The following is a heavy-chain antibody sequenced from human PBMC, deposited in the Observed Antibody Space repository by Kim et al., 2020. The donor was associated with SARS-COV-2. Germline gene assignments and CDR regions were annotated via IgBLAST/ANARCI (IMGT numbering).Heavy chain of an antibody. V-gene: IGHV3-23*01. J-gene: IGHJ4*02. CDR3: AKYPSVAHDSWVYFDF. CDR1: GLTFYDYA. CDR2: ISGSGDGT. Sequence: GGSLRLSCATSGLTFYDYAMGWVRQAPGKGPEWVSGISGSGDGTHYADSVKGRFTISRDNSKNTLYLQMNSLRVGDTAIYYCAKYPSVAHDSWVYFDFWGQGTLVTVSS. D-gene: IGHD2-21*01.